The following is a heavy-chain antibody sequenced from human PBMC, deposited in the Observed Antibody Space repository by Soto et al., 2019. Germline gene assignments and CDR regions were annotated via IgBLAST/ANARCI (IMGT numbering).Heavy chain of an antibody. CDR3: VRDRGVAPPVAGNTHYYYYMDV. D-gene: IGHD6-19*01. V-gene: IGHV1-18*01. CDR2: ISAYNGNT. CDR1: GYSFTNYG. Sequence: QDQLVQSGVEVKKPGASVKVSCKASGYSFTNYGITWVRQAPGQGFEWMGWISAYNGNTNYAQKFQGRVTMTTDASTRIAYLEVRSLRSDDTAVYYCVRDRGVAPPVAGNTHYYYYMDVWGKGTTVTVSS. J-gene: IGHJ6*03.